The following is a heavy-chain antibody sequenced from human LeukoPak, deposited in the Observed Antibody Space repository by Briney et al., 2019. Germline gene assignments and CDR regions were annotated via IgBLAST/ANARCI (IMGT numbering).Heavy chain of an antibody. J-gene: IGHJ6*02. V-gene: IGHV4-59*01. CDR1: GGSFSGYY. Sequence: SETLSLTCAVYGGSFSGYYWSWIRQPPGKGLEWIGYIYYSGSTNYNPSLKSRVTISVDTSKNQFSLKLSSVTAADTAVYYCASTYYDFWSGYYPTYYGMDVWGQGTTVTVSS. CDR2: IYYSGST. CDR3: ASTYYDFWSGYYPTYYGMDV. D-gene: IGHD3-3*01.